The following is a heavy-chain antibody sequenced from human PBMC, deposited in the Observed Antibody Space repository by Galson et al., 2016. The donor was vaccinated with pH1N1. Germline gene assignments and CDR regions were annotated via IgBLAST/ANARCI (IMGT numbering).Heavy chain of an antibody. V-gene: IGHV2-5*01. Sequence: PALVKPTQTLTLTCTVSGFSLSTSGVDVGWIRQPPGKALEWLALIYWNDDKRYSPSLKSRLTITKDPSKNQVVLTMTNMDPVDTATYYCAHSLYGDYVGWFDPWGQGTLVTVSS. CDR2: IYWNDDK. D-gene: IGHD4-17*01. J-gene: IGHJ5*02. CDR3: AHSLYGDYVGWFDP. CDR1: GFSLSTSGVD.